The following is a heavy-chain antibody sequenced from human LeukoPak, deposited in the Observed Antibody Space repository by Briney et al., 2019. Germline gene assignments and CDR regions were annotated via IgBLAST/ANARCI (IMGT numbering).Heavy chain of an antibody. CDR2: IYYSGST. V-gene: IGHV4-59*06. Sequence: SSETLSLTCTVSGGSISSYYWSWIRQHPGKGLEWIGYIYYSGSTYYNPSLKSRVTISVDTSKNQFSLKLSSVTAADTAVYYCARAHGEMATAYWGQGTLVTVSS. J-gene: IGHJ4*02. CDR1: GGSISSYY. D-gene: IGHD5-18*01. CDR3: ARAHGEMATAY.